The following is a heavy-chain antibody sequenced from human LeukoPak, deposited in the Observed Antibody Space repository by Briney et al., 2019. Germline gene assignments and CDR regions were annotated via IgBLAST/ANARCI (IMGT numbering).Heavy chain of an antibody. V-gene: IGHV3-21*01. D-gene: IGHD5-18*01. Sequence: PGGSLRLSCAASGFTFSRYSLNWVRQAPGKGLEWVSSISSGSSYMYYSDSVKGRFTISRDNSKNTLYLQMNSLIPEDTAVYYCARQYISGQWYFDYWGQGTLVTVSS. CDR2: ISSGSSYM. CDR3: ARQYISGQWYFDY. CDR1: GFTFSRYS. J-gene: IGHJ4*02.